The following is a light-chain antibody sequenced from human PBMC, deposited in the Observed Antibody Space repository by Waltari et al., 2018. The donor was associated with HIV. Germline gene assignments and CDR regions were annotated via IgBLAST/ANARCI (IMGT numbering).Light chain of an antibody. CDR2: DVS. CDR3: LQYDDLPLT. V-gene: IGKV1-33*01. Sequence: DIQMTQSPSSLSASVGVRVTITCQASQHIATNLNWFQQKPGKAPKLLIYDVSKLETGVPSRFTGGGSGATFTFTITSLRPEDIATYYCLQYDDLPLTFGGGTKVELK. J-gene: IGKJ4*01. CDR1: QHIATN.